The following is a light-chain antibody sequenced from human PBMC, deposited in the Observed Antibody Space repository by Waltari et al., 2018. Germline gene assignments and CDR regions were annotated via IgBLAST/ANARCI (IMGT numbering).Light chain of an antibody. CDR2: HSD. V-gene: IGLV1-40*01. J-gene: IGLJ3*02. CDR3: QSFDRSLTSWV. CDR1: SSNIGANFY. Sequence: QSVLTQPPSVSGAPGQRVTISCTGGSSNIGANFYVQWYQQLPGLAPRLLISHSDLWPPGVPARFAGSKSDTSAALSITGLQAEDEADYYCQSFDRSLTSWVFGGGTKLTVL.